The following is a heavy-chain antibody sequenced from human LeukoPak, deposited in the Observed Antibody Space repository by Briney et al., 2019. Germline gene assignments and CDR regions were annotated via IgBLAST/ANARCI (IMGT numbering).Heavy chain of an antibody. CDR3: ARAGSKFGELLYDY. CDR1: GFTLSDYW. J-gene: IGHJ4*02. CDR2: TNTNGNTI. D-gene: IGHD3-10*01. Sequence: GGSLRLSCVASGFTLSDYWMHWVRQAPGKGLVWVSRTNTNGNTISYADSVKGRFTISRDNAKNSLYLQMNSLRAEDTAVYYCARAGSKFGELLYDYWGQGALVTVSS. V-gene: IGHV3-74*03.